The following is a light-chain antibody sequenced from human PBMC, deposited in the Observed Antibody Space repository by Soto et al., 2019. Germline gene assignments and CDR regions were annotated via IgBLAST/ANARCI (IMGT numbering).Light chain of an antibody. CDR1: SSDVGGDNY. CDR3: SSYAASNNFYFV. J-gene: IGLJ3*02. CDR2: EVT. Sequence: QSALTQPHSASGSPGQSVTISGTGTSSDVGGDNYVSWYQQYPGRAPKLMIYEVTKRPSGVPDRFSGSKSGNTASLTVSGLQAEDEADYYCSSYAASNNFYFVFGGGTKLTVL. V-gene: IGLV2-8*01.